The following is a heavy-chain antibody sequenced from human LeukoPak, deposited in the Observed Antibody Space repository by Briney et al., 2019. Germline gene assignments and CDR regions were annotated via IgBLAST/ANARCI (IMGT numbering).Heavy chain of an antibody. D-gene: IGHD6-19*01. Sequence: ASVKVSCRASGYTFTSYDINWVRQATGQGLEWMGWMNPNSGNTGYAQKFQGRVTMTRNTSINTAYMELSSLRSEDTAVYYCARESWIGSGWYWFDPWGQGTLVTVSS. V-gene: IGHV1-8*01. CDR3: ARESWIGSGWYWFDP. J-gene: IGHJ5*02. CDR2: MNPNSGNT. CDR1: GYTFTSYD.